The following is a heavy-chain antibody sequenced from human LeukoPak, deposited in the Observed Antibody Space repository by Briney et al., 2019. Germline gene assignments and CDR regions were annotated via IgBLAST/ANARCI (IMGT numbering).Heavy chain of an antibody. CDR3: AREYYYDSSGYYSPWFDP. Sequence: ASVKVSCKASGYTLTGYYMHWVRQAPGQGLEWMGWINRNSGGTNYAQKFQGRVTMTSDTSISTAYMELSRLRSDDTAVYSCAREYYYDSSGYYSPWFDPWGQGTLVTVSS. D-gene: IGHD3-22*01. V-gene: IGHV1-2*02. CDR2: INRNSGGT. J-gene: IGHJ5*02. CDR1: GYTLTGYY.